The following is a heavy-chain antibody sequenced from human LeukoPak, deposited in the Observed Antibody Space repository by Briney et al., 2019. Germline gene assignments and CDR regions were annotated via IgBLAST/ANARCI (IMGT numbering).Heavy chain of an antibody. CDR3: ARDPGSGSYYRFDY. CDR1: GFSFSNYG. J-gene: IGHJ4*02. D-gene: IGHD3-10*01. CDR2: IWFDGSNK. V-gene: IGHV3-33*01. Sequence: GGSLRLSCAASGFSFSNYGMHWVRQAPDKGLEWVAVIWFDGSNKYYADSMKGRFTISRDNSKNTLYLQMNSLRAEDTAVYYCARDPGSGSYYRFDYWGQGTLVTVSS.